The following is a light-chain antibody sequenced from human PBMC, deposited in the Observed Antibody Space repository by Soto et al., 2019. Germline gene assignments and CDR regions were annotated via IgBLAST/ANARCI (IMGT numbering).Light chain of an antibody. V-gene: IGKV1-5*03. Sequence: DIQMTQSPSTLSASVGDRVTITCRAIQSISSGLAWYQQKPGKAPKILIYKASSLESGVPSRFSGSGSGTEFTLTISSLQPDDFATYYCQQYDNYPYTFGQGSKLEIK. J-gene: IGKJ2*01. CDR3: QQYDNYPYT. CDR2: KAS. CDR1: QSISSG.